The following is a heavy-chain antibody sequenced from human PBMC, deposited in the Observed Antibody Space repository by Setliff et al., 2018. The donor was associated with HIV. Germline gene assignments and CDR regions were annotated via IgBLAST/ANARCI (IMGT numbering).Heavy chain of an antibody. CDR1: GDSINTDGVY. CDR2: IHYNGIT. V-gene: IGHV4-31*03. Sequence: LSLTCTVSGDSINTDGVYWTWIRQHPATGLEWIGYIHYNGITYYNPSLESRVSISVDLPKNQFSLKLNSVTVADTAVYYCARTKGGSKHGSFWDSWGQGILVTVSS. J-gene: IGHJ5*02. D-gene: IGHD3-10*01. CDR3: ARTKGGSKHGSFWDS.